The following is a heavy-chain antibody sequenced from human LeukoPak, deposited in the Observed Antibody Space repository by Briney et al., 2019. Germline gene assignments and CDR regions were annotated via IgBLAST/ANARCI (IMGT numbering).Heavy chain of an antibody. D-gene: IGHD4-11*01. V-gene: IGHV4-34*01. CDR3: ARSGGDSNYYAKPDY. J-gene: IGHJ4*02. CDR1: GGSFSGYY. CDR2: INHSGST. Sequence: PSETLSLTCAVYGGSFSGYYWSWIRQPPGKGLEWIGEINHSGSTNYNPSLKSRVTISVDTSKNQFSLKLSSVTAADTAVYYCARSGGDSNYYAKPDYWGQGTLVTVSS.